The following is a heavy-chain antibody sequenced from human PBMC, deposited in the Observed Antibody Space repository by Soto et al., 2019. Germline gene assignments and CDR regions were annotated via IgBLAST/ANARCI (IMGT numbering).Heavy chain of an antibody. CDR3: ARARTNYYNTSDYDF. D-gene: IGHD3-22*01. J-gene: IGHJ4*02. Sequence: GSVKVSCKASGYTFICYYMHWVRQAPGQGLEWMGWINPNSGDTNYAQKFQGRVTMTRDTSISIAYTELSRLRFDDTAVYYCARARTNYYNTSDYDFWGQGTLVTVSS. CDR2: INPNSGDT. V-gene: IGHV1-2*02. CDR1: GYTFICYY.